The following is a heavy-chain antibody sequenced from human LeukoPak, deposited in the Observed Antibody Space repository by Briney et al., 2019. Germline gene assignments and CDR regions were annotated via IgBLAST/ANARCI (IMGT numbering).Heavy chain of an antibody. D-gene: IGHD6-19*01. J-gene: IGHJ4*02. V-gene: IGHV1-2*02. CDR3: AGVASIAVAGAGY. Sequence: GASVKVSCKASGYTFTGYYMHWVRQAPGQGLEWMGWINPNSGGTNYAQKFQGRVTMTRDTSISTAYMELSRLRSDDTAVYYCAGVASIAVAGAGYWGQGTLVTVSS. CDR1: GYTFTGYY. CDR2: INPNSGGT.